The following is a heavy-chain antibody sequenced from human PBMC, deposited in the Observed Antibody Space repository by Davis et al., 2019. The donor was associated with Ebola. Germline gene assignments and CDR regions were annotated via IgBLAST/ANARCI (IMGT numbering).Heavy chain of an antibody. J-gene: IGHJ4*02. CDR1: GYTFTSYG. V-gene: IGHV1-18*01. D-gene: IGHD6-13*01. CDR2: ISAYNGNT. CDR3: ARSTGYSSSSFDY. Sequence: AASVKVSCKASGYTFTSYGISWVRQAPGQGLEWMGWISAYNGNTNYAQKFQGRVTMTRNTSISTAYMELSSLRSEDTAVYYCARSTGYSSSSFDYWGQGTLVTVSS.